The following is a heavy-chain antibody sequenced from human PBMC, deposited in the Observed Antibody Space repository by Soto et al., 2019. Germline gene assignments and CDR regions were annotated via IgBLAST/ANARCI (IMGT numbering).Heavy chain of an antibody. J-gene: IGHJ4*02. V-gene: IGHV3-23*01. CDR2: SXXXGXTX. CDR3: ARRPGGTAPRPDY. D-gene: IGHD6-6*01. CDR1: EVNFGYHA. Sequence: WGSLRPPCVASEVNFGYHAMSCVLQAAGKGLQWXSXSXXXGXTXXXAXXXXGRCTISSDRYKNTLYLQRDSLRADDTAVYYCARRPGGTAPRPDYWGQGTMLTVSS.